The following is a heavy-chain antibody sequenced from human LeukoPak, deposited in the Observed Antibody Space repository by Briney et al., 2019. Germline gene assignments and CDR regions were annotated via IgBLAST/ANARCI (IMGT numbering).Heavy chain of an antibody. Sequence: PSETLSLTCTVSDGSISSSSYYWGWIRQPPGKGLEWIGSIYHSGNTYYNPSLKSRVTISVDTSKNQFSLKLSSVTAADTAVYYCARGIITFGGLIVNRPFDYWGQGTLVTVSS. V-gene: IGHV4-39*01. CDR3: ARGIITFGGLIVNRPFDY. D-gene: IGHD3-16*02. CDR2: IYHSGNT. J-gene: IGHJ4*02. CDR1: DGSISSSSYY.